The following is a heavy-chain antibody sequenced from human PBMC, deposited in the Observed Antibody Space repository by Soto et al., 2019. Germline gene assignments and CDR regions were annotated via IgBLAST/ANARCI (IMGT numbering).Heavy chain of an antibody. Sequence: GGSLRLSCAASGFTFSSYAMHWVRQAPGKGLEWAAVISYDGSNKYYADSVKGRFTISRDNSKNTLYLQMNSLRAEDTAVYYCARAPAKGATTLDYWGQGTLVTVSS. J-gene: IGHJ4*02. D-gene: IGHD1-26*01. CDR1: GFTFSSYA. CDR3: ARAPAKGATTLDY. V-gene: IGHV3-30-3*01. CDR2: ISYDGSNK.